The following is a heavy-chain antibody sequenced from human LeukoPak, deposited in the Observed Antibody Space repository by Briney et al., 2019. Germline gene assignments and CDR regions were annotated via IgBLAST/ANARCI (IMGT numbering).Heavy chain of an antibody. CDR3: VRDGDAYNFDW. J-gene: IGHJ4*02. CDR2: IKGDGTYK. V-gene: IGHV3-74*01. Sequence: PGGSLRLSCAASGFTFSSYAMSWVRQAPGKGLEWVSRIKGDGTYKNYADSVRGRFTISRDNAKNTLSLQMNSLRAEDTAVYFCVRDGDAYNFDWWGQGALVTVSS. CDR1: GFTFSSYA. D-gene: IGHD5-24*01.